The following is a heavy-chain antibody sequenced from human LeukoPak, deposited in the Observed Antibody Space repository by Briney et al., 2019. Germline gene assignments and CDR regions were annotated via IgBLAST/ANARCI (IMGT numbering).Heavy chain of an antibody. CDR2: ISSSSSYI. J-gene: IGHJ4*02. CDR1: GFTFSSSS. CDR3: ARRGSGSDPLLDY. Sequence: PGGSLRLSCAASGFTFSSSSMNWVRQAPGKGLEWVSSISSSSSYIYFADSVKGRFTISRDNAKSSVYLQMNGLKTEDTAVYYCARRGSGSDPLLDYWGQGTLVTVSS. V-gene: IGHV3-21*04. D-gene: IGHD1-26*01.